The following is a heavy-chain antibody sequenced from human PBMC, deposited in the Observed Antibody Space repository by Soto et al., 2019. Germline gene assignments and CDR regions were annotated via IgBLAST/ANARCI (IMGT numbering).Heavy chain of an antibody. CDR3: ARGSGGIVLVPAADY. V-gene: IGHV4-30-4*01. CDR2: IYYSGST. J-gene: IGHJ4*02. Sequence: SETLSLTCTVSGGSISSGDYYWCWIRQPPGKGLEWIGYIYYSGSTYYNPSLKSRVTISVDTSKTQYSLKLSSVTAADTAVYYCARGSGGIVLVPAADYWGQGTLVTVSS. D-gene: IGHD2-2*01. CDR1: GGSISSGDYY.